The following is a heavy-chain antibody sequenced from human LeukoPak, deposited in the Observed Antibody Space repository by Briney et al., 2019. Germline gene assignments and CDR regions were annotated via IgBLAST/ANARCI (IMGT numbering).Heavy chain of an antibody. V-gene: IGHV3-30*14. Sequence: GGSLRLSCAASGFTFSSYAMHWVRQAPGKGLEWVAVISYDGSNKYYADSVRGRFTISRDNSKNTLYFQMNSLRAEDTAVYYCARYRGGYCGGDCAYWLGYFDYWGQGTLVTVSS. D-gene: IGHD2-21*02. CDR1: GFTFSSYA. J-gene: IGHJ4*02. CDR3: ARYRGGYCGGDCAYWLGYFDY. CDR2: ISYDGSNK.